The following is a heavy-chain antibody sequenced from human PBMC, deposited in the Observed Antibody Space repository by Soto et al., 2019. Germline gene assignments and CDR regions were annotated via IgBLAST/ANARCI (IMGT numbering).Heavy chain of an antibody. CDR2: IYYSGST. D-gene: IGHD3-22*01. V-gene: IGHV4-30-4*01. J-gene: IGHJ3*02. CDR1: GGSISSGDYY. CDR3: ARNYPPDSSGYSDDAFDI. Sequence: QVQLQESGPGLVKPSQTLSLTCTVSGGSISSGDYYWSWIRQPPGKGLEWIGYIYYSGSTYYNPSLKSRVTISVDTSKNQFSLKLSSVTAADTAVYYCARNYPPDSSGYSDDAFDIWGQGTMVTVSS.